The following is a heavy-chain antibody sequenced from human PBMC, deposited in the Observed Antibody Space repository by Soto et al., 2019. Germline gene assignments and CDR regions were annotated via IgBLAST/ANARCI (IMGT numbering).Heavy chain of an antibody. V-gene: IGHV3-23*01. CDR3: AKNRVARGGDY. D-gene: IGHD3-10*01. CDR2: ISGSGDNT. Sequence: EVQLLESGGGLVQPGGSLRLSCAASGFIFSNYAMSWVRQAPGKGLEWVSDISGSGDNTYYTDSVKGRFTISRDNSKNTVYLQMNSLRADDTAAYYCAKNRVARGGDYWGQGALVTVTS. CDR1: GFIFSNYA. J-gene: IGHJ4*02.